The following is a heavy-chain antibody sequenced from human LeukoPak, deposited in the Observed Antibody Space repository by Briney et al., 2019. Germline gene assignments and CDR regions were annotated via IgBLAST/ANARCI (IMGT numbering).Heavy chain of an antibody. CDR3: ARDRGGGHMDV. J-gene: IGHJ6*03. D-gene: IGHD2-15*01. V-gene: IGHV3-48*01. CDR1: GFTFSSYS. CDR2: ISSIRTI. Sequence: GGSLRLSCAASGFTFSSYSMNWVRQAPGEGLEWISYISSIRTIYYADSVKCRFTISRDNGKNSLYLQMNNLRAEDTAVYYCARDRGGGHMDVWGKGTTVTISS.